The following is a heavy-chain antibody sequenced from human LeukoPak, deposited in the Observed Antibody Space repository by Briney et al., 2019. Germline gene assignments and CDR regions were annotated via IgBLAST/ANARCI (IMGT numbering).Heavy chain of an antibody. Sequence: GGSLRLSCTASGLTFSTSGFNWVRQAPGKGLEWVASIGPTGSDRYHADSIKGRFTISRDNANNFLYLQMNSLRAEDTAVYYSATETNGRHYDYWGQGTLLTVSS. CDR1: GLTFSTSG. V-gene: IGHV3-21*06. J-gene: IGHJ4*02. CDR3: ATETNGRHYDY. CDR2: IGPTGSDR. D-gene: IGHD1-14*01.